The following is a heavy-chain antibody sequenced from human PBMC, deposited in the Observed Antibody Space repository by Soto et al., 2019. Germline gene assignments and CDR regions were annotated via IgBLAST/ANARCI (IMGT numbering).Heavy chain of an antibody. J-gene: IGHJ6*03. V-gene: IGHV4-59*01. CDR3: ARAYGSGRKDYYYYYMDV. CDR1: GGSISSYY. CDR2: IYYSGST. Sequence: SETQSLTCTVAGGSISSYYWSWIRQPPGKGLEWIGYIYYSGSTNYNPSLKSRVTISVDTSKNQFSLKLSSVTAADTAVYYCARAYGSGRKDYYYYYMDVWGKGTTVTVSS. D-gene: IGHD3-10*01.